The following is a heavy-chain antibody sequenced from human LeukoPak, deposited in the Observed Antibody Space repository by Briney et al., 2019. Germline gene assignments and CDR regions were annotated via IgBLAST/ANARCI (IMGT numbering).Heavy chain of an antibody. D-gene: IGHD3-22*01. Sequence: HPGGSLRLSCAASGFTFSSYAMSWVRQAPGKGLEWVSATSGSGGSTYYADSVKGRFTISRDNSKNTLYLQMNSLRAEDTAVYYCAKDQDPLYYYDSSGYSHWGQGTLVTVSS. CDR1: GFTFSSYA. V-gene: IGHV3-23*01. J-gene: IGHJ4*02. CDR3: AKDQDPLYYYDSSGYSH. CDR2: TSGSGGST.